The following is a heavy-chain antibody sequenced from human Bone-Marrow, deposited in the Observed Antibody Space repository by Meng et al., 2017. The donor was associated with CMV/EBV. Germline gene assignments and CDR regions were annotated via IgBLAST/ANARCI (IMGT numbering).Heavy chain of an antibody. J-gene: IGHJ5*02. V-gene: IGHV4-59*01. D-gene: IGHD6-13*01. CDR2: INHSGST. CDR1: SGSISIYY. CDR3: AREIAAGANWFDP. Sequence: SETLSLTCTVSSGSISIYYWSWIRQPPGKGLEWIGEINHSGSTNYIPSLKSRVTISLDTSKNQFSLKLSSVTAADTAVYYCAREIAAGANWFDPWGQGTLVTVSS.